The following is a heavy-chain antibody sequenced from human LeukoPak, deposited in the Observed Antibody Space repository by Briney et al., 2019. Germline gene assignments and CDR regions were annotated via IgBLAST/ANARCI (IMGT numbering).Heavy chain of an antibody. CDR3: ARGRLELRRVLRGSFDY. Sequence: PSETLSLTCTVSGGSISSSSYYWGWIRQPPGKGLEWIGSIYYSGSTYYNPSLKSRVTISVDTSKNQFSLKLSSVTAADTAVYYCARGRLELRRVLRGSFDYWGQGTLVTVSS. J-gene: IGHJ4*02. CDR2: IYYSGST. D-gene: IGHD1-7*01. CDR1: GGSISSSSYY. V-gene: IGHV4-39*07.